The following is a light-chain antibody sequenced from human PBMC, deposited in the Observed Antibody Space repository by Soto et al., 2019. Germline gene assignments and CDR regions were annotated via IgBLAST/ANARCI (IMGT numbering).Light chain of an antibody. CDR2: GAS. CDR1: QSVSSNY. CDR3: QQYISSPRT. Sequence: EIVLTQSPGTLSLSPGERATLSCRASQSVSSNYLAWYKQKPGQAPRLLIYGASSRATGIPDRFSGSGSGTDFTLTISRLEPEDFAVYYCQQYISSPRTFGQGTKVDI. V-gene: IGKV3-20*01. J-gene: IGKJ1*01.